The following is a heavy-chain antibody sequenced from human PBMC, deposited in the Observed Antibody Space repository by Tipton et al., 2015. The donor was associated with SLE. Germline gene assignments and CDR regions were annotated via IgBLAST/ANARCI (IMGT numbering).Heavy chain of an antibody. CDR1: GGSFSGYY. CDR3: AREASYPFGMDV. CDR2: INHSGST. Sequence: GSLRLSCAVYGGSFSGYYWSWIRQPPGKGLEWIGEINHSGSTNYNPSLKSRVTISVDTSKNQFSLKLSSVTAADTAVYYCAREASYPFGMDVWGQGTTVTVSS. J-gene: IGHJ6*02. V-gene: IGHV4-34*01. D-gene: IGHD1-26*01.